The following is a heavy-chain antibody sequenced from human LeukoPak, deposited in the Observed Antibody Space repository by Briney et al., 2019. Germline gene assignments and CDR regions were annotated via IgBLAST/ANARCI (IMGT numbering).Heavy chain of an antibody. CDR2: ISSGGDRA. CDR1: GFTVSSCA. V-gene: IGHV3-23*01. Sequence: GGSLRLSCAASGFTVSSCAMSWVRQAPGKGLEWVSAISSGGDRAYNADPVKGRFTISRDNSKNTLYLQMNSLRVDDTAVYYCARGISISGWYFFDYWGQGTLVTVSS. J-gene: IGHJ4*02. CDR3: ARGISISGWYFFDY. D-gene: IGHD6-19*01.